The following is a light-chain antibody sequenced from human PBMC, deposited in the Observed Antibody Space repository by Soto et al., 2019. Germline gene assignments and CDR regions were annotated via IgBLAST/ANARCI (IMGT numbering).Light chain of an antibody. V-gene: IGKV1-5*01. CDR3: QQYGSFSTIT. CDR1: RSISNW. Sequence: DIQMTQSPSSLSASVGDRVTITCRASRSISNWLAWYQQRPGIAPKLXXFDASILQSGVPSRFSGSGSGTELTLSISRLQTDDFANYDGQQYGSFSTITFGGGTKVDI. J-gene: IGKJ4*01. CDR2: DAS.